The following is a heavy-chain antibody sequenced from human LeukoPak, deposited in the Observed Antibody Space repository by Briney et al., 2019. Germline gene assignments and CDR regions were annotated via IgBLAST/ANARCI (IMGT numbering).Heavy chain of an antibody. CDR3: ARDRPGIAVAGDAFDI. CDR1: GGSVGSDNSY. Sequence: PSETLSLTCTVSGGSVGSDNSYWNCIRQPARKGLDGIGRIYADGSSTYNPSLKSRVTILVDTTKNQFSLRLSSMTAADTAVYYCARDRPGIAVAGDAFDIWGQGTLVTVSS. J-gene: IGHJ3*02. CDR2: IYADGSS. V-gene: IGHV4-61*02. D-gene: IGHD6-19*01.